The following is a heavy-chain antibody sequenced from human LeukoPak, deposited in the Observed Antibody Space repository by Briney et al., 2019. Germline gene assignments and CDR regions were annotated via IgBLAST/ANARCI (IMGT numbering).Heavy chain of an antibody. CDR1: GFTFSNYA. V-gene: IGHV3-48*01. CDR3: ARVLQTLGGVSFDY. J-gene: IGHJ4*02. D-gene: IGHD5/OR15-5a*01. CDR2: ISGSSSTI. Sequence: GGSLRLSCAASGFTFSNYAMNWVRQGPGTGLEWVSYISGSSSTIYYADSVKGRFTISRDNAKNSLYLQMSSLRAEDTAVYYCARVLQTLGGVSFDYWGQGTLVTVSS.